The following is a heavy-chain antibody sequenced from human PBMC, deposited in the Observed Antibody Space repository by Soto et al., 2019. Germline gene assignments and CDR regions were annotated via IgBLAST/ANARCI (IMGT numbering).Heavy chain of an antibody. V-gene: IGHV3-23*01. CDR1: GFTFSSYA. Sequence: EVQLFESGGGLVQPGGSLRLSCAASGFTFSSYAMSWVRQAPGKGLEWVSSISTSGGSTYYADSVKGRFTISRDNSNNTLYLQMHSLRVEDTAVYYCSLSARCYGMDVWGLGTTVTVSS. CDR2: ISTSGGST. CDR3: SLSARCYGMDV. J-gene: IGHJ6*02.